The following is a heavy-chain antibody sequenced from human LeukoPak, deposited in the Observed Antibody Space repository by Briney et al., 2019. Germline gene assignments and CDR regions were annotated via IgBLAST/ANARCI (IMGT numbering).Heavy chain of an antibody. CDR2: ISSSSSYI. J-gene: IGHJ4*02. CDR1: GFTFSSYS. V-gene: IGHV3-21*04. CDR3: AKAATFGVTLDY. D-gene: IGHD3-3*01. Sequence: GGSLRLSCAASGFTFSSYSMNWVRQAPGKGLKWVSSISSSSSYIYYADSVKGRFTISRDNAKNSLYLQMNSLRAEDTAVYFCAKAATFGVTLDYWGQGTLVTVSS.